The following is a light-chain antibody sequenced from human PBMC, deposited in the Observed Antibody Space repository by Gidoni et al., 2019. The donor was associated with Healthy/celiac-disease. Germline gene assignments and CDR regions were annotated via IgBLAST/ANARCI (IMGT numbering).Light chain of an antibody. CDR1: QSISSY. CDR2: AAS. J-gene: IGKJ1*01. CDR3: QQSYSTPPET. Sequence: DIQMTQSPSSLSASVGDRVTITCRASQSISSYLNWYQQKPGKAPKLLIYAASSLQSGVPSRFSGSGSGTDFTLTISSLQPEDFATYYCQQSYSTPPETFXHXTKVXIK. V-gene: IGKV1-39*01.